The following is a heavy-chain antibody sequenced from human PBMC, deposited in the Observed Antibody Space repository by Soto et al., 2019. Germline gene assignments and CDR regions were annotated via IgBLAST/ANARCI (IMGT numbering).Heavy chain of an antibody. CDR2: ISSSSSTI. Sequence: LRLSCAASGFTFSSYSMNWVRQAPGKGLEWVSYISSSSSTIYYADSVKGRFTISRDNAKNSLYLQMNSLRDEDTAVYYCAREAGITHYYYGMDVWGQGTTVTVSS. CDR3: AREAGITHYYYGMDV. D-gene: IGHD3-10*01. CDR1: GFTFSSYS. J-gene: IGHJ6*02. V-gene: IGHV3-48*02.